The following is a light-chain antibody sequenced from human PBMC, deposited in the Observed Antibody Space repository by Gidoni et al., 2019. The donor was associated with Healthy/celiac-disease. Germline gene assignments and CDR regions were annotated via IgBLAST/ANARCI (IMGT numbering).Light chain of an antibody. CDR1: QGISSY. CDR2: AAS. Sequence: DIQLTPSPSFLSASVGDRVTITCRARQGISSYLAWYQQKPGKAPKLLIYAASTLQSGVPSRFSGSGSGTEFTLTISSLQPEDFATYYCQQLNSYLFTFGPXTKVDIK. V-gene: IGKV1-9*01. CDR3: QQLNSYLFT. J-gene: IGKJ3*01.